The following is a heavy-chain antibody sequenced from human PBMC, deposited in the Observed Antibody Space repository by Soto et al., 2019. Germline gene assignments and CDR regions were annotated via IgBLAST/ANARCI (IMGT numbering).Heavy chain of an antibody. D-gene: IGHD2-15*01. CDR3: AREEGYCSGGSCYRGAFDL. CDR2: IANGDNHI. V-gene: IGHV3-21*01. J-gene: IGHJ3*01. Sequence: EVQLVESGGGLVKPGGSPRLSCAASGFTFSGYSMLWVRQAPGKGLEWVAFIANGDNHILYADSVKGRFTISRDNAKNSVYLQMKSLRVEDTAVYYCAREEGYCSGGSCYRGAFDLWGQGTMVTVSA. CDR1: GFTFSGYS.